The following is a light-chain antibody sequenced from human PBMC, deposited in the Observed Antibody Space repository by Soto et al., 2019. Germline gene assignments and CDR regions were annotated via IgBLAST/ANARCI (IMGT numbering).Light chain of an antibody. Sequence: DIVMTESPDSLAVSLGERATINCRSSQSVLYSSNTKNYLAWYQQKPGPPPKLLIYLASTRASGVPDRFSGSGSGTDFTITISSLQAEDVAFYYRQQYYTYTFGQGTKLEIK. CDR3: QQYYTYT. J-gene: IGKJ2*01. CDR2: LAS. CDR1: QSVLYSSNTKNY. V-gene: IGKV4-1*01.